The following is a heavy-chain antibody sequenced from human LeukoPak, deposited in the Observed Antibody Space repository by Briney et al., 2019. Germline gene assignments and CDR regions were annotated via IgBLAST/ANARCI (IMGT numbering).Heavy chain of an antibody. CDR1: GFTFSSYS. CDR3: ARDYELARGYYYYYYMDV. Sequence: GGSLRLSCAASGFTFSSYSMNWVRQAPGKGLEWVSYISSSSSTIYYADSVKGRFTISRDNAKNSLYLQMNSLRAEDTAVYYCARDYELARGYYYYYYMDVWGKGTTVTVSS. CDR2: ISSSSSTI. D-gene: IGHD1-26*01. V-gene: IGHV3-48*01. J-gene: IGHJ6*03.